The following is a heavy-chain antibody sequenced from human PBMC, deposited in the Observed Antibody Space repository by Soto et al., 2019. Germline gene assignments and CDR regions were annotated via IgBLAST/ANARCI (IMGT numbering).Heavy chain of an antibody. CDR3: AKHPSTLSVAGTFDY. Sequence: EVQLLESGGGLVQPGGSLRLSCAASGFTFSTYGMSWVRQAPGKGLEWVSIISGSGGSTYYADTVKGRFTISIDNSKNTLYLQTNILRAEDTAVYYCAKHPSTLSVAGTFDYWCQGTLVIVSA. V-gene: IGHV3-23*01. CDR2: ISGSGGST. J-gene: IGHJ4*02. D-gene: IGHD6-19*01. CDR1: GFTFSTYG.